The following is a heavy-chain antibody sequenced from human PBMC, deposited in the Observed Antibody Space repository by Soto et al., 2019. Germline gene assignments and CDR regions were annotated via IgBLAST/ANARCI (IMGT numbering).Heavy chain of an antibody. J-gene: IGHJ4*02. CDR3: ARGGRECRSSSFHLVDY. V-gene: IGHV3-33*01. Sequence: QVQLVESGGGVVQPGRSLRLSCAASGFTFSNYGMHWVRQAPGKGLECVAVIWYDGSNNYYADSVKGRCTISRDNSKTTLYLPMNSLRAEDTAVYYCARGGRECRSSSFHLVDYWCQGNLVTVTS. D-gene: IGHD2-2*01. CDR2: IWYDGSNN. CDR1: GFTFSNYG.